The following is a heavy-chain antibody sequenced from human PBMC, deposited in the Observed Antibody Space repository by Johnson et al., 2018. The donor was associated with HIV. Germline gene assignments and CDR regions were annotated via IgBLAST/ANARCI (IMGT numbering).Heavy chain of an antibody. D-gene: IGHD1-1*01. CDR1: GFTFSSYG. CDR2: ISYDGGNK. J-gene: IGHJ3*02. V-gene: IGHV3-30*18. CDR3: ANPTGSDAFDI. Sequence: QVQLVESGGGVVQPGRSLRLSCAASGFTFSSYGMHWVRQAPGKGLEWVAVISYDGGNKYYADSLKGRFTISRDNSKNTLYLQMNSLRAEDTAVYYCANPTGSDAFDIWGQGTMVTVSS.